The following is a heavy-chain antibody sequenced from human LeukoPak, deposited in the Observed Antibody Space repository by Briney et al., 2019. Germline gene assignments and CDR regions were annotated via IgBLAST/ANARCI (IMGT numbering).Heavy chain of an antibody. CDR2: INPSGGST. CDR1: GYTFTSYY. D-gene: IGHD2-8*01. V-gene: IGHV1-46*01. CDR3: ARERGRIVLMVYAIGY. Sequence: ASVKVSCKASGYTFTSYYMHWVRQAPGQGLEWMGIINPSGGSTSYAQKFQGRVTMTRDTPTSTVYMELSSLRSEDTAVYYCARERGRIVLMVYAIGYWGQGTLVTVSS. J-gene: IGHJ4*02.